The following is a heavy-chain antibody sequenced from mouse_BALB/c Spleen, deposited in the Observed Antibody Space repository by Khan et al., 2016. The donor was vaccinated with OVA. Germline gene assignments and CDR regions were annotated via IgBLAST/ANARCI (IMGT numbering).Heavy chain of an antibody. D-gene: IGHD2-10*01. V-gene: IGHV2-6-1*01. Sequence: QVQLKESGPGLVAPSQSLSITCTISGFSLTNYGVHWVRQPPGKGLEWLVVIWSDGGTTSNSALKSRLTITKDNSNSQVFLKMNSLHTDDTAMYFCARQPYYHYNVMDYWGQGTSVTVSS. CDR2: IWSDGGT. CDR3: ARQPYYHYNVMDY. CDR1: GFSLTNYG. J-gene: IGHJ4*01.